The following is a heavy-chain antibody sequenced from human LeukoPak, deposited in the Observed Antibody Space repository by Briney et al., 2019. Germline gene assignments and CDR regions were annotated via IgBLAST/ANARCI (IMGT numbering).Heavy chain of an antibody. D-gene: IGHD2-2*01. J-gene: IGHJ4*02. CDR3: AKDRSSTTSCSNY. CDR2: VTGSSSKT. Sequence: GGSLRLSCAASGFNSSNYAMTWVRQAPGKGLEWVSGVTGSSSKTYNADSVKGRFTISRDNSKNMLYLEMNSLRVEDTATYYCAKDRSSTTSCSNYWGRGTLVTVSS. V-gene: IGHV3-23*01. CDR1: GFNSSNYA.